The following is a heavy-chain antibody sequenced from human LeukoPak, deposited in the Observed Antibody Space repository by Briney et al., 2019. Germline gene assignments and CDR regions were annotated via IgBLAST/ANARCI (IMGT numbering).Heavy chain of an antibody. CDR2: INPSTGGT. CDR1: GYTFTIYY. D-gene: IGHD5-24*01. CDR3: ATADGYNLGDF. V-gene: IGHV1-2*02. Sequence: ASVTVSFTCSGYTFTIYYLHWVRQAPGQGLEYMGWINPSTGGTNYVQKFQGRVTMTRDTSISTGYMELSSLRSDDTALYYCATADGYNLGDFWGQGTQVTVSS. J-gene: IGHJ4*02.